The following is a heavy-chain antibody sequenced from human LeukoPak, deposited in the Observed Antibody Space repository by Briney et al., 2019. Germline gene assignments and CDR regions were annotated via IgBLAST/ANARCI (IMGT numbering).Heavy chain of an antibody. D-gene: IGHD4/OR15-4a*01. CDR3: ARIDYSALSHAFDI. CDR2: IYTSGST. CDR1: GGSISSGSYY. J-gene: IGHJ3*02. V-gene: IGHV4-61*02. Sequence: SETLSFTCTVSGGSISSGSYYWSWIRQPAGKGLEWIGRIYTSGSTNYSPSLASRVTISRDTSKNQISLNLSSVTAADTAVYYCARIDYSALSHAFDIWGQGTTVTVSS.